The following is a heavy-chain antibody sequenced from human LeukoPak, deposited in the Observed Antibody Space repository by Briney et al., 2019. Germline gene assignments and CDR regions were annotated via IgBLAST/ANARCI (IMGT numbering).Heavy chain of an antibody. CDR3: ARAKSTVTFDY. V-gene: IGHV3-74*01. Sequence: QAGGSLRLSCAASGFTFSSYWMHWVRQAPGKGLAWVSRINSDGSSTSYADSVKGRFTISRDNAKNTLYLQMNSLRAEDTAVYYCARAKSTVTFDYWGQGTLVTVSS. CDR2: INSDGSST. D-gene: IGHD4-17*01. CDR1: GFTFSSYW. J-gene: IGHJ4*02.